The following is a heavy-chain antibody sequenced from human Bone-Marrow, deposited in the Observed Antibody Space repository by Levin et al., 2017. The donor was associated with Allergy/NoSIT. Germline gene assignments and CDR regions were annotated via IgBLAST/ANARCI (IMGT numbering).Heavy chain of an antibody. CDR3: ATLEDTSGYFTHGYFAL. CDR2: ISKTGGTI. CDR1: GFSLRDYY. V-gene: IGHV3-11*01. D-gene: IGHD3-22*01. Sequence: LSLTCAASGFSLRDYYMSWVRQTPGKGLEWLSYISKTGGTIYYADSLRGRFTISRDNAKNSVYLQMDNLRAEDTAVYYCATLEDTSGYFTHGYFALWGRGTLVTVSS. J-gene: IGHJ2*01.